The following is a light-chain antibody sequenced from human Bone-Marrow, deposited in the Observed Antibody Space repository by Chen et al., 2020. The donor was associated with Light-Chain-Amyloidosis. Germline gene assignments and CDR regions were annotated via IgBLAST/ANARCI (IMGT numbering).Light chain of an antibody. V-gene: IGKV3-15*01. Sequence: EIVMTQSPVTLSVSPGERATISCRASQSVNNHLAWYQQKPGQTPRLLIYGASTRAPATPTRISGSGSGTEFTLTISSLKSEDVAVYYCQQYYDWPTFGPGTKVHI. J-gene: IGKJ3*01. CDR1: QSVNNH. CDR2: GAS. CDR3: QQYYDWPT.